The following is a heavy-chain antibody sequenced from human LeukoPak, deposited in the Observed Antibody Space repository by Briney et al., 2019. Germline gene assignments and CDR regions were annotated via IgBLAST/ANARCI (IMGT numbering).Heavy chain of an antibody. CDR2: ISHIGRT. Sequence: PAETLSLTCAVSGGSFSGYYWRWIRQPPGKGLEWVGEISHIGRTNYYPSLKNGFTISVDNSKNQSSLQLISVNAADTAVYYCARVEDDAFDIWGQGTMVTVSS. CDR1: GGSFSGYY. CDR3: ARVEDDAFDI. J-gene: IGHJ3*02. V-gene: IGHV4-34*01.